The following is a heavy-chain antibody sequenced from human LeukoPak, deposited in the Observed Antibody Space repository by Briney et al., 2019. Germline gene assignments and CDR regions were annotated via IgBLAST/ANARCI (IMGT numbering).Heavy chain of an antibody. CDR3: ARDAREVRGAYMDV. CDR2: IKQDGSEK. Sequence: GGSLRLSCAASGFTFSSYWMSWVRQAPGKGLEWVANIKQDGSEKYYVDSVKGRFTISRDNAKNSLYLQMNSLRAEDTAVYYCARDAREVRGAYMDVWGKGTTVTVFS. CDR1: GFTFSSYW. D-gene: IGHD3-10*01. J-gene: IGHJ6*03. V-gene: IGHV3-7*01.